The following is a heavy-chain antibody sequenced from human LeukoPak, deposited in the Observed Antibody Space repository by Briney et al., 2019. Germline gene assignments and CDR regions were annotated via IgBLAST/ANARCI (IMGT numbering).Heavy chain of an antibody. V-gene: IGHV4-39*07. D-gene: IGHD6-25*01. CDR2: IYYGGST. Sequence: PSETLSLTCTVSGGSISSNSHYWGWIRQPPGKGLEWIGSIYYGGSTFYNPSLKSRVTIFVDTSKNQFSLKVTSVTAADTAVYYCARCPTTFSSGWNYYHYGMDVWGQGTTVTVSS. CDR1: GGSISSNSHY. CDR3: ARCPTTFSSGWNYYHYGMDV. J-gene: IGHJ6*02.